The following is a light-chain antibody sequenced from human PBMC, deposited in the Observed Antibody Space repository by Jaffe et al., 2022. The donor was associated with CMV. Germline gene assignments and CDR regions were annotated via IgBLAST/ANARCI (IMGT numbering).Light chain of an antibody. CDR3: QQSSKWPPT. CDR2: DAS. Sequence: EIVLTQSPGTLSLSPGERATLSCRASQSVDIHLAWYQQKPGQAPRLLIFDASDRASGIPVRFSGSGSGTDFRFIINSLEPEDFAVYFCQQSSKWPPTFGGGTRVEF. V-gene: IGKV3-11*01. CDR1: QSVDIH. J-gene: IGKJ4*01.